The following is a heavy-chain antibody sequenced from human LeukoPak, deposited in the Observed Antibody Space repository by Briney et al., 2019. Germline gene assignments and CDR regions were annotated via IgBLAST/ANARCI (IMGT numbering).Heavy chain of an antibody. CDR2: IYSGGST. D-gene: IGHD6-13*01. J-gene: IGHJ4*02. Sequence: GGSLRLSCAASGFTVSSNYMSWVRQAPGKGLEWVSVIYSGGSTYYADSVKGRFTISRDNSKDTLYLQMNSLRAEDTAVYYCAKSPRDSSSWANFDYWGQGTLVTVSS. V-gene: IGHV3-53*01. CDR3: AKSPRDSSSWANFDY. CDR1: GFTVSSNY.